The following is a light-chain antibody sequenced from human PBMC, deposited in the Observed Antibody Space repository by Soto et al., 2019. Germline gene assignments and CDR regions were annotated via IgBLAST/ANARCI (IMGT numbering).Light chain of an antibody. J-gene: IGKJ1*01. CDR2: DAS. Sequence: DIQMTQSPSTLSASVGDRVTISCRASQGIGNALGWYQQKPGKXPXXLIYDASSLESGVPSRFSGSGSGTEFTLTISSLQPDDFATYYCQQYNSYSTFGQGTKVDIK. CDR1: QGIGNA. V-gene: IGKV1-5*01. CDR3: QQYNSYST.